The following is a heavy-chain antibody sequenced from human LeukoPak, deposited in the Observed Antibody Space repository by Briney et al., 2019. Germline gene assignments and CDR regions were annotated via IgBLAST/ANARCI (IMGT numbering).Heavy chain of an antibody. V-gene: IGHV4-39*01. D-gene: IGHD1-14*01. CDR1: GGSISSSNYY. CDR2: IFYTGST. J-gene: IGHJ5*02. Sequence: SETLSLTCTVSGGSISSSNYYWAWIRQPPGKGLEWIANIFYTGSTYYNPSLKSRVTISVDTSRNQFSLRLTSVTATDTAVYYCARLNKPGWFDPWGQGTLVTVSS. CDR3: ARLNKPGWFDP.